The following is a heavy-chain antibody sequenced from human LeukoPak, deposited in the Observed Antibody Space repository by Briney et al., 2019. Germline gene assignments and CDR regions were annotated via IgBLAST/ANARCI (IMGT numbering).Heavy chain of an antibody. CDR3: ARDNTSTGPFDY. Sequence: ASVKVSCKASGYTFTSYDMHWVRQAPGQGLEWMGIIDPSGGSTSYAQKFQGRVTMTRDTSTSTVYMELSSLRSEDTAVYCCARDNTSTGPFDYWGQGTLVTVSS. J-gene: IGHJ4*02. D-gene: IGHD1-1*01. CDR2: IDPSGGST. V-gene: IGHV1-46*01. CDR1: GYTFTSYD.